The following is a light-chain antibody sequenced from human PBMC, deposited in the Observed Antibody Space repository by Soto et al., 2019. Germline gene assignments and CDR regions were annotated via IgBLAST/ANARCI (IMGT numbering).Light chain of an antibody. V-gene: IGKV1-27*01. CDR1: QDINNY. CDR2: TAS. Sequence: DTQMTQSPSSLSASVGDRVTITCRASQDINNYLVWYQQKPGKVPRLLIYTASTLQSGVPSRFSGGGSGTDFTLTISSLQPEDVATYYCQKYNSAPWTFGQGTKVEI. J-gene: IGKJ1*01. CDR3: QKYNSAPWT.